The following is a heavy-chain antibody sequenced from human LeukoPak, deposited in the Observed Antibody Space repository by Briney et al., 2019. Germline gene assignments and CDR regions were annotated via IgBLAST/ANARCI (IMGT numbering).Heavy chain of an antibody. V-gene: IGHV1-2*02. D-gene: IGHD5/OR15-5a*01. CDR2: INPNSGGT. CDR3: ARVYARRYYFDY. J-gene: IGHJ4*02. CDR1: GYTFTGYY. Sequence: ASVKVSCKASGYTFTGYYMHWVRQAPGQGLEWMGWINPNSGGTNYAQKFQGRVTTTRDTSISTAYMELSRLRSGDTAVYYCARVYARRYYFDYWGQGTLVTVSS.